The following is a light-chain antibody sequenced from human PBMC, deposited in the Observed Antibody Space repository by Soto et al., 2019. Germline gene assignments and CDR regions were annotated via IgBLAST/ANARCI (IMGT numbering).Light chain of an antibody. CDR3: TSYGGRDNLI. CDR2: EVN. V-gene: IGLV2-8*01. J-gene: IGLJ2*01. Sequence: QSALTQPPSASGSPGQSVTISCTGTNSDVGGYNYVSWFQQHPGKAPKLIISEVNKRPSGVPDRFSGSKSGNTASLTVSGLQSEDEADYYCTSYGGRDNLIFGGGTKLTVL. CDR1: NSDVGGYNY.